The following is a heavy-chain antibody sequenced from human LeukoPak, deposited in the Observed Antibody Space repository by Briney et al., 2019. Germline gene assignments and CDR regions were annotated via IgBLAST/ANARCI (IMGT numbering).Heavy chain of an antibody. Sequence: SETLSLTCAVYGGSFSGYYWSWIRQPPGKGLEWIGEINHSGSTNYNPSLKSRVTISVDTSKNQFSLKLSSVTAADTAVYYCARLIAAAHNWFDPWGQGTLVTVSS. CDR3: ARLIAAAHNWFDP. V-gene: IGHV4-34*01. D-gene: IGHD6-13*01. CDR1: GGSFSGYY. CDR2: INHSGST. J-gene: IGHJ5*02.